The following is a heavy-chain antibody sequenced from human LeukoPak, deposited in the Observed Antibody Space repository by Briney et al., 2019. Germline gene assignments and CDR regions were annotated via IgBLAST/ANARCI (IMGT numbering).Heavy chain of an antibody. CDR1: GGTFSSYA. Sequence: SVKVSCKASGGTFSSYAISWVRQAPGQGLEWMGGIIPIFGTANYAQKFQGRVTITADKSTSTAYMELSSLRSEDTAVYYCARGGYGEFKIWGPVDYWGQGTLVTVSS. D-gene: IGHD3-10*01. V-gene: IGHV1-69*06. CDR2: IIPIFGTA. CDR3: ARGGYGEFKIWGPVDY. J-gene: IGHJ4*02.